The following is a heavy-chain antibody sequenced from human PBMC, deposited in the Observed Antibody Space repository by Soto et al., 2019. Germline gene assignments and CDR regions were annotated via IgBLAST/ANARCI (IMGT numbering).Heavy chain of an antibody. CDR3: ATSVSLGFGGLSDSKVDY. D-gene: IGHD3-10*01. CDR2: ISGSGGST. J-gene: IGHJ4*02. V-gene: IGHV3-23*01. CDR1: GFTFSSYA. Sequence: EVQLLESGGGLVQPGGSLRLSCAASGFTFSSYAMSWVRQAPGKGLEWVSAISGSGGSTYYADSVKGRFTISRDNSKNPLYLQMNTLRAEDPAVYYCATSVSLGFGGLSDSKVDYWGQGTLVTVSS.